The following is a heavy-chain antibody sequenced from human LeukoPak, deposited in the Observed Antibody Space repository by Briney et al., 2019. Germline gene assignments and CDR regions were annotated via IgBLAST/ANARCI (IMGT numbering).Heavy chain of an antibody. CDR2: FDLEDVET. CDR3: ATGGPPYYDFWSGYYYY. CDR1: GYTLTELS. V-gene: IGHV1-24*01. Sequence: GASVRVSYKVSGYTLTELSMHWVRQAPGKGLEWGGGFDLEDVETIYAQKFQGRVTMTEDTSADTAYMELSSLRSEDTAVYYCATGGPPYYDFWSGYYYYWGQGTLLTVSS. D-gene: IGHD3-3*01. J-gene: IGHJ4*02.